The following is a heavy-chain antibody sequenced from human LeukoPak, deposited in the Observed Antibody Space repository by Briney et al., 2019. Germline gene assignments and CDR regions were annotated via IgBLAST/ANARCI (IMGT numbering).Heavy chain of an antibody. CDR1: RFTFSSYS. D-gene: IGHD5/OR15-5a*01. CDR3: AKSSVSRSWLFDDFDL. J-gene: IGHJ3*01. CDR2: INWNSGSI. V-gene: IGHV3-9*03. Sequence: PGGSLRLSCAASRFTFSSYSMNWVRQAPGKGLEWVSGINWNSGSIGYADSVKGRFIISRDNAKNSLYLQMDSLRAEDMALYYCAKSSVSRSWLFDDFDLWGQGTMVTVSS.